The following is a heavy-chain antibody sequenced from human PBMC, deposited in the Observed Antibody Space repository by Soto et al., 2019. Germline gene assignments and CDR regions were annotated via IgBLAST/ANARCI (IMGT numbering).Heavy chain of an antibody. J-gene: IGHJ6*02. CDR1: GASISTGDSY. D-gene: IGHD2-8*01. Sequence: QVQLQEAGPGLVKPSQTLSLTCTVSGASISTGDSYWSWIRQPPGKGLEWIGCSHNSGSTHYNPSLRGRVTMSVDTSKNQFSLKLSSVTATDTAVYFCAREIRYCTNGVCHVYGTDVWGQGTTVTVSS. CDR3: AREIRYCTNGVCHVYGTDV. V-gene: IGHV4-30-4*01. CDR2: SHNSGST.